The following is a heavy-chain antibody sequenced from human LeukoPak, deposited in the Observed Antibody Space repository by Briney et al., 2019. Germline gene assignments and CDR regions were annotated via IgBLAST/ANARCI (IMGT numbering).Heavy chain of an antibody. V-gene: IGHV4-59*01. CDR1: GGSLSSYY. J-gene: IGHJ4*02. CDR3: ARVAAADYYFDS. D-gene: IGHD6-13*01. CDR2: IYYSGST. Sequence: SETLSLTCIVSGGSLSSYYWSWIRQPPGKGLEWVGYIYYSGSTNYNPSLKSRVTISVDTSKNQFSLKLSSVIAADTAMYYCARVAAADYYFDSWGQGTLVTVSS.